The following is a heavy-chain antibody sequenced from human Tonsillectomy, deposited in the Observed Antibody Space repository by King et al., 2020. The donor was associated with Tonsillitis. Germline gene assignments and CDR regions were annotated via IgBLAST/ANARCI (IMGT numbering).Heavy chain of an antibody. D-gene: IGHD2-2*01. CDR3: AKGGCSSTSCYYDCDY. V-gene: IGHV3-23*04. J-gene: IGHJ4*02. Sequence: VQLVESGGGLVQPGGSLRLSCAASGFTFSSYAMSWVRQAPGKGLEWVSAFSGSGGSTYYADSVKGRFTISRDNSKNTLYLQMNSLRAEDTAVYYCAKGGCSSTSCYYDCDYWGQGTLVTSPQ. CDR1: GFTFSSYA. CDR2: FSGSGGST.